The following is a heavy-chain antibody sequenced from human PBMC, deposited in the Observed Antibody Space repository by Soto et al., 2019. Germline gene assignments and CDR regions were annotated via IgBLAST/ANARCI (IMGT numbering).Heavy chain of an antibody. CDR3: ARDSGGAGTTSYYFDY. V-gene: IGHV1-2*02. CDR1: GYTFTGYY. CDR2: INPNSGGT. J-gene: IGHJ4*02. D-gene: IGHD1-7*01. Sequence: ASVKVSCKASGYTFTGYYMHWVRQAPGQGLEWMGWINPNSGGTNYAQKFQGRVTMTRDTSISTAYMELSRLRSDDTAVYYCARDSGGAGTTSYYFDYWGQGTLVTVSS.